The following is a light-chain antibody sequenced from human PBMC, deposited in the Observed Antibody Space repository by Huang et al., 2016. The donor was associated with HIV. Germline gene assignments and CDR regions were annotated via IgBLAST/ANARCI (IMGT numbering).Light chain of an antibody. CDR3: QQYYTCPYT. V-gene: IGKV1-16*02. Sequence: DIQMTQSPSSLSESVVDRVTITFRASQDISNYLAWFQQKPGKSPKSLKSAASTLRSGVASKSSGGSSGTDFALIITGLQPEDFATYDCQQYYTCPYTFGQGTKLDIK. CDR1: QDISNY. J-gene: IGKJ2*01. CDR2: AAS.